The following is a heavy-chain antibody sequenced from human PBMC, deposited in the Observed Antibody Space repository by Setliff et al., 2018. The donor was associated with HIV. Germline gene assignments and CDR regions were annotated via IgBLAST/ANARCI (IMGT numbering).Heavy chain of an antibody. J-gene: IGHJ1*01. D-gene: IGHD6-6*01. CDR2: INPHTGVT. CDR3: ARDPAPSSSASYFQH. V-gene: IGHV1-2*02. Sequence: VASVKVSCKTSGYIFIRYYIFWVRQAPGQGLEWMGNINPHTGVTKYAEKFQGRVTMTRDTSTSTVYMELSSLRSEDTAVYYCARDPAPSSSASYFQHWGQGTPVTVSS. CDR1: GYIFIRYY.